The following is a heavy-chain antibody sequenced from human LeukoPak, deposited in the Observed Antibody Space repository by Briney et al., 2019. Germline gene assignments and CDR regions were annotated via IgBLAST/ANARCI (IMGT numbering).Heavy chain of an antibody. Sequence: ASVKVSCKASGYTFTSYYMHWVRQAPGQGLEWMGIINPSGGSTSYAQKFQGRVTMTRDTPTSTVYMELSSLRSEDTAVYYCARDLRGYCSGGSCYSGPGYYYYYMDVWGKGTTVTVSS. D-gene: IGHD2-15*01. CDR3: ARDLRGYCSGGSCYSGPGYYYYYMDV. V-gene: IGHV1-46*01. CDR1: GYTFTSYY. J-gene: IGHJ6*03. CDR2: INPSGGST.